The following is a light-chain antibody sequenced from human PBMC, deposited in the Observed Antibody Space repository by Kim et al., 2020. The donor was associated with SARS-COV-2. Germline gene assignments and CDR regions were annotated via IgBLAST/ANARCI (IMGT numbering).Light chain of an antibody. J-gene: IGLJ2*01. Sequence: QLVLTQPPSVSGTPGQRVSISCSGSTSNIETNTVNWYQQLPGAAPKLLIHTNNQRPSGVPDRFSGSRFGTSASLTISGLQSEDEADYFCAAWEDSPDGYVVFGGGTKLTVL. CDR3: AAWEDSPDGYVV. CDR1: TSNIETNT. V-gene: IGLV1-44*01. CDR2: TNN.